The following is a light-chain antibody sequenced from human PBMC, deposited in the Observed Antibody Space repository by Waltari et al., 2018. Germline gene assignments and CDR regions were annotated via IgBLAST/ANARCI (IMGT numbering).Light chain of an antibody. CDR2: AAS. CDR1: QSIITY. CDR3: QQSYNAPRT. J-gene: IGKJ3*01. V-gene: IGKV1-39*01. Sequence: DIQMTQSPSSLSASVGDRVTITCRASQSIITYLNWYQQKPGKAPNLMIYAASTLQSGVPSRFSGSGSETDFTLTISSLQPEDFATYYCQQSYNAPRTFGLGTKVDIK.